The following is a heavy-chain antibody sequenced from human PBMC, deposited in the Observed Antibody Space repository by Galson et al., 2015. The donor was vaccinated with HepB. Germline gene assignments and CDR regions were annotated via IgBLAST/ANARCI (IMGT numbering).Heavy chain of an antibody. CDR1: GYTFTSYG. V-gene: IGHV1-18*01. CDR3: AREHKVGATYDY. D-gene: IGHD1-26*01. Sequence: SVKVSCKASGYTFTSYGISWVRQAPGQGLEWMGWISAYNGNTNYAQKLQGRVTMTTDTSTSTAYIELRSLRSDDTAVYYCAREHKVGATYDYWGQGTLVTVSS. CDR2: ISAYNGNT. J-gene: IGHJ4*02.